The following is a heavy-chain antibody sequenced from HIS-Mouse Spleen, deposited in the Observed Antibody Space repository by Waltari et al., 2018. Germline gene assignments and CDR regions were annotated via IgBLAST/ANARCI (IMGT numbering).Heavy chain of an antibody. Sequence: QLQLQESGPGLVKPSETLSLTCTVSGGSISSSSYYWGWIRQPPGKGLEWIGSIYYRGSTYNNPALKRRVTISVATSKNPSALKLSSVTAADTAVYYCAREIPYSSSWYDWYFDLWGRGTLVTVSS. CDR1: GGSISSSSYY. CDR2: IYYRGST. J-gene: IGHJ2*01. V-gene: IGHV4-39*07. CDR3: AREIPYSSSWYDWYFDL. D-gene: IGHD6-13*01.